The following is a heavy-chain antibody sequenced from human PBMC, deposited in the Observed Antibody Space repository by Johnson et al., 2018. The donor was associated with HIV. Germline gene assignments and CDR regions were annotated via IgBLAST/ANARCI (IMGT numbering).Heavy chain of an antibody. CDR2: ICFDGSNK. J-gene: IGHJ3*02. CDR3: AKNQYGSSGRYAFDI. Sequence: QVQLVESGGGVVQPGRSLRLSCAASGFTFSSYGMHWVRQAPGKGLAWVAVICFDGSNKYYADSVKGLFPISRDNSKNTLYLQMNSLRAEDTAVYYCAKNQYGSSGRYAFDIWGQGTMVTVSS. CDR1: GFTFSSYG. D-gene: IGHD3-10*01. V-gene: IGHV3-33*06.